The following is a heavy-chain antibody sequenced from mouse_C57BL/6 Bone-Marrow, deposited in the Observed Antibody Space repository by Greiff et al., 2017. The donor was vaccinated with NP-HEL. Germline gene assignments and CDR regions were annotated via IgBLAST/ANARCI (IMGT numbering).Heavy chain of an antibody. CDR3: ARIVTTYYFDY. D-gene: IGHD2-5*01. V-gene: IGHV1-64*01. J-gene: IGHJ2*01. Sequence: QVQLQQPGAELVKPGASVKLSCKASGYTFTSYWMPWVKQRPGQGLEWIGMIHPNSGSTNYNEKFKSKATLTVDKSSSTAYMQLSSLTSEDSAVYYCARIVTTYYFDYWGQGTTLTVSS. CDR1: GYTFTSYW. CDR2: IHPNSGST.